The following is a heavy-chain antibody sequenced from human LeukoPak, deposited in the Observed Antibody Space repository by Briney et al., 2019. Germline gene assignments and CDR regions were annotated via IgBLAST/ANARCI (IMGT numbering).Heavy chain of an antibody. CDR3: ARGAGDSGEARSNWFDP. CDR2: IWNDGSNK. J-gene: IGHJ5*02. D-gene: IGHD6-25*01. Sequence: PGGSLRLSCAASGFSFSTYGMHWVRQAPGKGLEWVAVIWNDGSNKYHADSVKGRFTISRDNSKNTLWLQMNSLRAEDTAVYYCARGAGDSGEARSNWFDPWGQGTLVTASS. V-gene: IGHV3-33*01. CDR1: GFSFSTYG.